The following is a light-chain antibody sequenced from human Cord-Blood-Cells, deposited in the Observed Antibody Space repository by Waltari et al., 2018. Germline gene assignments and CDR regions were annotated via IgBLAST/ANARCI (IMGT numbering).Light chain of an antibody. Sequence: QSALTQPPSASGSPGQSVTISCTGTSSDVGGYNYVSWYKQHPGKAPKLMIYEVSKRPSGVPHRFSGSKSGNTASLTVSGLQAEDEADYYCSSYAGSNNLVFGGGTKLTVL. V-gene: IGLV2-8*01. CDR1: SSDVGGYNY. CDR2: EVS. CDR3: SSYAGSNNLV. J-gene: IGLJ3*02.